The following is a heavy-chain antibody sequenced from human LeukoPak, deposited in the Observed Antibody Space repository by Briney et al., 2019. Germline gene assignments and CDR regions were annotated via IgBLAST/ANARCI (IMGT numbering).Heavy chain of an antibody. CDR3: ARVDYGDSRPLYYYYGMDV. J-gene: IGHJ6*02. V-gene: IGHV1-18*04. Sequence: ASVKVSCKASGYTFTSYYMHWVRQAPGQGLEWMGWISAYNGNTNYAQKLQGRVTMTTDTSTSTAYMELRSLRSDDTAVYYCARVDYGDSRPLYYYYGMDVWGQGTTVTVSS. CDR1: GYTFTSYY. CDR2: ISAYNGNT. D-gene: IGHD4-17*01.